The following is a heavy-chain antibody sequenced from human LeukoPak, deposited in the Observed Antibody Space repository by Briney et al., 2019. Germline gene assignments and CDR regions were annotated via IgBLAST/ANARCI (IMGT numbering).Heavy chain of an antibody. Sequence: SETLSLTCTVSGGSTSSSSYYWGWIRQPPGKGLEWIGSIYYSGSTYYNPSLKSRVTISVDTSKNQFSLKLSSVTAADTAVYYCARHLMVTNWFDPWGQGTLVTVSS. CDR3: ARHLMVTNWFDP. CDR1: GGSTSSSSYY. D-gene: IGHD3-10*01. CDR2: IYYSGST. V-gene: IGHV4-39*01. J-gene: IGHJ5*02.